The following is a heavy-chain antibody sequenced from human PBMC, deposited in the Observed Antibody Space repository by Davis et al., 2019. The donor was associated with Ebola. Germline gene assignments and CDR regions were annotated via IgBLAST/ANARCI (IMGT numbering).Heavy chain of an antibody. D-gene: IGHD3-10*01. J-gene: IGHJ4*02. Sequence: PSETLSLTCAVYGGSFSDYYWSFIRQSPGKGLEWIGEVNHRGRTYSNPSLRSRVTISVDNYRNQFSLKLTSVTVADTAVYYCASPHQIGGEDCFDLWGQGTLVTVSS. CDR2: VNHRGRT. CDR1: GGSFSDYY. V-gene: IGHV4-34*01. CDR3: ASPHQIGGEDCFDL.